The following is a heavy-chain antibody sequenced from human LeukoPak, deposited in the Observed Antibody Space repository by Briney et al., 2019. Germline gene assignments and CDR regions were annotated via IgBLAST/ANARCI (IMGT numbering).Heavy chain of an antibody. D-gene: IGHD3-10*02. CDR1: GGSLSSYY. CDR2: IYTSGST. Sequence: SETLSLTCTVSGGSLSSYYWSWIRQPAGKGLEWIGRIYTSGSTNYNPSLKSRVTMSVDTSKNQFSLKLSSVTAADTAVYYCARDLFGDGNEIFDYWGQGTLVTVSS. J-gene: IGHJ4*02. CDR3: ARDLFGDGNEIFDY. V-gene: IGHV4-4*07.